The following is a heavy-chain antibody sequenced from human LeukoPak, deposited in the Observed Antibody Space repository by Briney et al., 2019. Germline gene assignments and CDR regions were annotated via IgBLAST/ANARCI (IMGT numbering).Heavy chain of an antibody. Sequence: GGSLRLSCAASGFTFSSYGMSWVRQAPGKGLEWVSGISGSGGSRYYADFVKGRFTISRDNVKNTLYLQMNSLSAEDTAVYYCAKSGNYYNYYYMDVWGKGTTVTISS. CDR1: GFTFSSYG. CDR3: AKSGNYYNYYYMDV. D-gene: IGHD1-26*01. J-gene: IGHJ6*03. V-gene: IGHV3-23*01. CDR2: ISGSGGSR.